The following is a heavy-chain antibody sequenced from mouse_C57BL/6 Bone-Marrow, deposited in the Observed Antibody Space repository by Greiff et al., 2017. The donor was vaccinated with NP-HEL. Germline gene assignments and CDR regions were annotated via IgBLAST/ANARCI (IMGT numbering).Heavy chain of an antibody. V-gene: IGHV1-53*01. Sequence: QVHVKQPGTELVKPGASVKLSCKASGYTFTSYWMHWVKQRPGQGLEWIGNINPSNGGTNYNEKFKSKATLTVDKSSSTAYMQLSSLTSEDSAVYYCARGGTTYYGNHPYYFDYWGQGTTLTVSS. CDR3: ARGGTTYYGNHPYYFDY. CDR1: GYTFTSYW. D-gene: IGHD2-10*01. CDR2: INPSNGGT. J-gene: IGHJ2*01.